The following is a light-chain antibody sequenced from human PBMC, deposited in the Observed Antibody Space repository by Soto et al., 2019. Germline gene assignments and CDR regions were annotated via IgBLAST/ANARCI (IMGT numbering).Light chain of an antibody. CDR2: GAS. CDR3: QQFNSWPRT. Sequence: IVMTQSPATVSGSPGERVTLSCRASQSVSGNVAWYHQKPGQPPRLLVYGASTTATDIPARFFGSGSETDFTFTITRLQSEDFGIYYCQQFNSWPRTFGQGTKVEIK. J-gene: IGKJ1*01. CDR1: QSVSGN. V-gene: IGKV3-15*01.